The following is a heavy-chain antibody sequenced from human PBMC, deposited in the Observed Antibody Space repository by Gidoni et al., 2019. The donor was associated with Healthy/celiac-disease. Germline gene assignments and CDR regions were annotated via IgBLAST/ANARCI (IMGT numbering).Heavy chain of an antibody. CDR3: ARRMTTETTIYYYYYYVMDV. Sequence: HVQLVAYGGGVIQPGRSLSLSCAPSGVIFSRYGMHWVRQAHGTGMEWVEVIWDDGSKKYYADSVKGLLTISRDNSKNTRYVRMDSLRAEETAVYYCARRMTTETTIYYYYYYVMDVWGQGTTVTVSS. J-gene: IGHJ6*02. CDR2: IWDDGSKK. CDR1: GVIFSRYG. V-gene: IGHV3-33*01. D-gene: IGHD4-17*01.